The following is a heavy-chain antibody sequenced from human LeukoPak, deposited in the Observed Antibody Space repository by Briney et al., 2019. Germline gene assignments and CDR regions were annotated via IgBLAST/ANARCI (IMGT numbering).Heavy chain of an antibody. J-gene: IGHJ3*02. CDR1: GGSISSYY. D-gene: IGHD1-7*01. CDR3: ARVPGNWNSNDAFDI. V-gene: IGHV4-59*01. Sequence: SETLSLTCTVSGGSISSYYWSWIRQPPGKGLECIGYIYYSGSTNYNPSLKSRVTISVDTSKNQFSLKLSSVTAADTAVYYCARVPGNWNSNDAFDIWGQGTMVTVSS. CDR2: IYYSGST.